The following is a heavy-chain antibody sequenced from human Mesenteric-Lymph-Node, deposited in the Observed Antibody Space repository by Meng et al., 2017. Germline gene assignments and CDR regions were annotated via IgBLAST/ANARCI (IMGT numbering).Heavy chain of an antibody. V-gene: IGHV1-24*01. CDR1: GYTLTESS. CDR3: ARDLHCSRTSCYRPFDY. D-gene: IGHD2-2*01. J-gene: IGHJ4*02. CDR2: FDPGDGET. Sequence: ASVKLSCKVSGYTLTESSMHWVRQAPGKGLGWMGGFDPGDGETTYAQKFQGRVTMTEDTSTDTASMELSSLRSGDTAVYYRARDLHCSRTSCYRPFDYWGQGTLVTVSS.